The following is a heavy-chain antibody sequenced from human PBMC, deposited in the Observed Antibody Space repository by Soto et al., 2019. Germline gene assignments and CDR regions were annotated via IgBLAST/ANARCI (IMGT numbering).Heavy chain of an antibody. J-gene: IGHJ4*02. D-gene: IGHD5-12*01. CDR3: ARDAGDIVATIPYFDY. CDR1: GFTFSSYS. Sequence: EVQLVESGGGLVKPGGSLRLSCAASGFTFSSYSMNWVRQAPGKGLEWVSSISSSSSYIYYADSVKGRFTISRDNAKNSLYLQMNSRRAEDTAVYYCARDAGDIVATIPYFDYWGQGTLVTVSS. CDR2: ISSSSSYI. V-gene: IGHV3-21*01.